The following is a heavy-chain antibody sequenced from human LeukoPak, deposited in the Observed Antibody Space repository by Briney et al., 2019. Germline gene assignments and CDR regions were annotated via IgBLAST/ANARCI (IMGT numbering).Heavy chain of an antibody. CDR3: TTAHSGFY. Sequence: GGSLRLSCAASGFTFTNAWMGWVRQAPGKGPEWVGHIKSKTDGGTTDYAAPVKGRFTISRDDSKNTLSLQMNSLKTEDTAVYYCTTAHSGFYWGQGTLVTVSS. CDR1: GFTFTNAW. J-gene: IGHJ4*02. V-gene: IGHV3-15*01. D-gene: IGHD5-12*01. CDR2: IKSKTDGGTT.